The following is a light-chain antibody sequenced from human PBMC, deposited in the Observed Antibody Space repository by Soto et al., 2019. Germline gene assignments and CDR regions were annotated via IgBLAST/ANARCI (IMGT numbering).Light chain of an antibody. CDR2: GNN. CDR3: SSYAGSNNLV. CDR1: NSNIGAGFA. V-gene: IGLV1-40*01. J-gene: IGLJ2*01. Sequence: QSVLTQPPSVSGAPGQRVTISCTGSNSNIGAGFAVHWYQQLPGTAPKLLIHGNNNRPSGVPDRFSGSKSGNTASLTVSGLQAEDEADYYCSSYAGSNNLVFGGGTKLTVL.